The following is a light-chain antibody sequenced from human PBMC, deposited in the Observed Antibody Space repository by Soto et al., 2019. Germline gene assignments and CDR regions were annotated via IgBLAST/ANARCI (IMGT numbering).Light chain of an antibody. CDR1: QSVSSN. CDR2: GAS. Sequence: EIVMTQSPATLSVSPGERATLSCRASQSVSSNLAWYQQKPGQAPRLLIYGASTRATGIPARFSGSGSGTELTLTISSLQSEDFAVYYCQQYNNWTPTWTFGQGPKAEIK. V-gene: IGKV3-15*01. CDR3: QQYNNWTPTWT. J-gene: IGKJ1*01.